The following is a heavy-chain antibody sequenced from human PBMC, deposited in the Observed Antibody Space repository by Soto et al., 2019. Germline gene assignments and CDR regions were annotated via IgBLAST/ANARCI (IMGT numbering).Heavy chain of an antibody. CDR1: GLAFNTSG. CDR2: ISYDGTKT. CDR3: ATKARVTNYLYYGMDV. Sequence: GGSLRLSCEVSGLAFNTSGMHWVRQAPGKGLEWVGVISYDGTKTFYGDTVRGRFTISRDNSKNRLSLHMNSLSTEDTGVYYWATKARVTNYLYYGMDVWGQGTTVTVSS. D-gene: IGHD1-7*01. J-gene: IGHJ6*02. V-gene: IGHV3-30*03.